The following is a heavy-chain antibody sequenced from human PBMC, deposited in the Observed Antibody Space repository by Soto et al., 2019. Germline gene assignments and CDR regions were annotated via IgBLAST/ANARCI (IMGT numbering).Heavy chain of an antibody. CDR2: ISPYNGRT. D-gene: IGHD5-18*01. CDR1: GYSFTSYG. J-gene: IGHJ6*02. CDR3: GRCRIDSYAMDV. Sequence: ASVKVACRASGYSFTSYGIGWVRQVPGQGPEWMGWISPYNGRTNYAQSVKSRVVMTTDISTNTVYLELRSLRSDDSAIYYCGRCRIDSYAMDVWGQGTKVTVSS. V-gene: IGHV1-18*01.